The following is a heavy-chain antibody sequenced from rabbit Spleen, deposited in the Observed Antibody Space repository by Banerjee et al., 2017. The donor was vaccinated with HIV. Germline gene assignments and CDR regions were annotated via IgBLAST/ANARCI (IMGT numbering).Heavy chain of an antibody. CDR3: ARGSATMTMVITGYYLNL. CDR1: GFSFSSSDY. CDR2: IYTGDSDT. V-gene: IGHV1S40*01. J-gene: IGHJ4*01. D-gene: IGHD2-1*01. Sequence: QSLEESGGDLVKPGASLTLTCTASGFSFSSSDYMCWVRQAPGKGLEWIACIYTGDSDTYYASWAKGRFTISKPSSTTVTLQMTSLTAADTATYFCARGSATMTMVITGYYLNLWGQGTLVTVS.